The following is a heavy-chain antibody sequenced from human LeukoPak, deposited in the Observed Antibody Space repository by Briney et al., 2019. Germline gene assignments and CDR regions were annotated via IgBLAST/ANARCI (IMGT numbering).Heavy chain of an antibody. CDR1: GYRFTSYW. CDR3: ARHVRYYDSSGYYYGSYYFDY. Sequence: GGSLKISCKGSGYRFTSYWIGWVRQMPGKGLEWMGIIYPGDSDTRYSPSFQGQVTISADKSISTAYLQWSSLKAADTAMYYCARHVRYYDSSGYYYGSYYFDYWGQGTLVTVSS. V-gene: IGHV5-51*01. D-gene: IGHD3-22*01. CDR2: IYPGDSDT. J-gene: IGHJ4*02.